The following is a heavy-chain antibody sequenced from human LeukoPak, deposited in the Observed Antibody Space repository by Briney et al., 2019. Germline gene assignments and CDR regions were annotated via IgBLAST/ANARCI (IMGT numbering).Heavy chain of an antibody. CDR2: IHYSGST. CDR1: GGSISSYY. CDR3: ASGDYGDFSRFDF. J-gene: IGHJ4*02. D-gene: IGHD4-17*01. Sequence: PSETLSLTCTVSGGSISSYYWSWIRQPPGKGQEWIGYIHYSGSTNHNPSLKSRVTISVDTSKNQFSLKLSSVTAADTAVYYCASGDYGDFSRFDFWGQGTLVTVSS. V-gene: IGHV4-59*08.